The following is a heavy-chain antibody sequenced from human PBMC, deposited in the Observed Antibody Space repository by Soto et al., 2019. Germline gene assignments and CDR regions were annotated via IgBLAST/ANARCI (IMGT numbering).Heavy chain of an antibody. V-gene: IGHV3-43*02. Sequence: GGSLRLSCAASGFTFDDYAMHWVRQAPGKGLEWVSLISGDGGSTYYADSVKGRFTISRDNSKNSLYLQMNSLRTEDTALYYCAKGPPRTNWRHGDDAFDIWGQGTMVTVSS. CDR1: GFTFDDYA. J-gene: IGHJ3*02. CDR3: AKGPPRTNWRHGDDAFDI. D-gene: IGHD1-1*01. CDR2: ISGDGGST.